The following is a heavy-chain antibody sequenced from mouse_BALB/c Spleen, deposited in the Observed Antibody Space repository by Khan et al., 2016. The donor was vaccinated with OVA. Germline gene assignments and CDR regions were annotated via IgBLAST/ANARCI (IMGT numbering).Heavy chain of an antibody. J-gene: IGHJ4*01. V-gene: IGHV1S41*01. CDR2: ITPGTGST. CDR1: GYTFTSYW. Sequence: DLVKPGASVKLSCKASGYTFTSYWINWIKQTPGQGLEWIGRITPGTGSTSYNEMFKVKATLTVDTSSTTASIQLSSLSSEDSAVYFCARSNYYGSSLNAVDYWGQGTTVTVSS. CDR3: ARSNYYGSSLNAVDY. D-gene: IGHD1-1*01.